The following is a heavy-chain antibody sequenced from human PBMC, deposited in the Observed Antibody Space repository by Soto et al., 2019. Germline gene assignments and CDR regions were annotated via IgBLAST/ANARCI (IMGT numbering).Heavy chain of an antibody. CDR1: GYTFTSYD. Sequence: GASVKVSCKASGYTFTSYDINWLLQATGQGLEWMGWMNPNSGNTGYAQKFQGRVTMTRNTSISTAYMELSSLRSEDTAVYYCARGDYDFWSGYTGNNWFDPWGQGTLVTVSS. CDR3: ARGDYDFWSGYTGNNWFDP. V-gene: IGHV1-8*01. CDR2: MNPNSGNT. J-gene: IGHJ5*02. D-gene: IGHD3-3*01.